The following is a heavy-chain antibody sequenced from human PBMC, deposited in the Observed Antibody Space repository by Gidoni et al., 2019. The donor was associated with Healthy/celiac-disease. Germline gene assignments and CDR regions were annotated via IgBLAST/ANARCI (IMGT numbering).Heavy chain of an antibody. CDR3: AKEMLWVDY. Sequence: AISGSGGSTYYADSVKGRFTISRDNSKNTLYLQMNSLRAEDTAVYYCAKEMLWVDYWGQGTLVTVSS. V-gene: IGHV3-23*01. D-gene: IGHD3-16*01. CDR2: ISGSGGST. J-gene: IGHJ4*02.